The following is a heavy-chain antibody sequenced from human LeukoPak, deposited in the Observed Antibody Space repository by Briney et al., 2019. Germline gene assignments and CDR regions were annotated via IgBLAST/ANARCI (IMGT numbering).Heavy chain of an antibody. J-gene: IGHJ4*02. CDR3: ARASFGGAIDY. D-gene: IGHD3-16*01. V-gene: IGHV3-74*01. CDR1: GFTFSSYW. CDR2: INSDGSST. Sequence: GGSLRLSCAASGFTFSSYWMHWVRQAPGKGLVWVSRINSDGSSTSCADSVKGRFTISRDNAKNTLYLQMNSLRAEDTAVYYCARASFGGAIDYWGQGTLVTVSS.